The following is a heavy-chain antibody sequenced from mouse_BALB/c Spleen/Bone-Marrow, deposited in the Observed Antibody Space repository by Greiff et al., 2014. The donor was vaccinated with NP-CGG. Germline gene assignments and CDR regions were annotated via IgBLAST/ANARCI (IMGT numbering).Heavy chain of an antibody. J-gene: IGHJ3*01. V-gene: IGHV14-3*02. Sequence: EVQLQQSGAELVKPGASVKLSCTASGFNIKDTYMHWVKQRPGQGLEWMGRIDPANGNTKYDPKFQGKATITADTSSNTAYLQLSSLTSEDTAVYYCATGFAYWGQGTLVTVSA. CDR2: IDPANGNT. CDR3: ATGFAY. CDR1: GFNIKDTY.